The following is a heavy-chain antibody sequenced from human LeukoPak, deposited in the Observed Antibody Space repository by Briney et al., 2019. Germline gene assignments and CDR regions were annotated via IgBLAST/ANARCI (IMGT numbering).Heavy chain of an antibody. CDR2: IYHSGST. J-gene: IGHJ4*02. Sequence: SQTLSLTCTVSGGSISSGGYYWSWIRQPPGKGLEWIGYIYHSGSTYYNPSLKSRVTISVDRSKNQFSLKLSSVTAADTAVYYCARVSDIVVVPAAGTFDYWGQGTLVTVSS. CDR1: GGSISSGGYY. V-gene: IGHV4-30-2*01. CDR3: ARVSDIVVVPAAGTFDY. D-gene: IGHD2-2*01.